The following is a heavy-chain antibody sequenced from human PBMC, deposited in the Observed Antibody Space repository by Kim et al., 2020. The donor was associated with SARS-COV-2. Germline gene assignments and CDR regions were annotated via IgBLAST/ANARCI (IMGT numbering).Heavy chain of an antibody. D-gene: IGHD3-10*01. CDR1: GFTFSNYW. J-gene: IGHJ4*02. Sequence: GGSLRLSCAASGFTFSNYWMNWVRQAPGKGLEYVATLNQGGSETYYVDSVKGRFTISRDNAKNSLYLQMNSLRAEDTAVYYCARVGGSGNYYKYWGQGTLVTVSS. CDR2: LNQGGSET. CDR3: ARVGGSGNYYKY. V-gene: IGHV3-7*01.